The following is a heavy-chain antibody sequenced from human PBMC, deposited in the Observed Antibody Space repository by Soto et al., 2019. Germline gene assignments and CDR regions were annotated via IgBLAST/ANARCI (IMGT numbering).Heavy chain of an antibody. CDR1: GFSFRNAW. CDR3: TTDLQAYCDGTTCYAGHHYSDDMHV. CDR2: IKSQGDGGTR. J-gene: IGHJ6*02. Sequence: GGSLRLCCAASGFSFRNAWMSWVRQAPGKGLEWVGHIKSQGDGGTRDYAAPVKGRFTISRDDSKNTLFLQMNSLKNEDTAVYFCTTDLQAYCDGTTCYAGHHYSDDMHVSGPATTLTVSS. D-gene: IGHD2-2*01. V-gene: IGHV3-15*01.